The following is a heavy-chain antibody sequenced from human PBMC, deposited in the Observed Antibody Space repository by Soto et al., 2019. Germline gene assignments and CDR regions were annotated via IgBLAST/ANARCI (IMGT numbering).Heavy chain of an antibody. CDR2: ISSSSSYI. V-gene: IGHV3-21*01. CDR3: ARARGYCSGGSCSFAY. Sequence: EVQLVESGGGLVKPGGSLRLSCAASGFTFSSYSMNWVRQAPGKGLEWVSSISSSSSYIYYADSVKGRFTISRDNAKNSLYLQMNSLRAEDTAVYYCARARGYCSGGSCSFAYWGQGTLVTVSS. CDR1: GFTFSSYS. J-gene: IGHJ4*02. D-gene: IGHD2-15*01.